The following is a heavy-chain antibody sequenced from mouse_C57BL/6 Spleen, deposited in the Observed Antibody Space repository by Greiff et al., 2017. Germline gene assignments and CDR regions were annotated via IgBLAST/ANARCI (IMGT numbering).Heavy chain of an antibody. CDR1: GYTFTDYE. J-gene: IGHJ2*01. Sequence: VQLQQPGAELVRPGASVTMSCKASGYTFTDYEMHWVKQTPVHGLEWIGAIDPETGGTAYNQKFKGKAILTADKSSSTAYMELRSLTSEDSAVYYCTRYSNYLYWGQGTTLTVSS. CDR3: TRYSNYLY. D-gene: IGHD2-5*01. CDR2: IDPETGGT. V-gene: IGHV1-15*01.